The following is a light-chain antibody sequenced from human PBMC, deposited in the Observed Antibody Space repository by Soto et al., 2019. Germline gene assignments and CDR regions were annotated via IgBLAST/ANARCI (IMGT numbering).Light chain of an antibody. V-gene: IGKV3-20*01. CDR1: QSVSSSY. CDR3: QQYGSSLLT. J-gene: IGKJ4*01. Sequence: EIVLTQSPGTLSLSPGERATLSCRASQSVSSSYLAWYQQKPGQAPRLLIYGASSRATGIPDRFSASGSGTDFTLTISRLEPEDFAVYYCQQYGSSLLTFGGGPKVEI. CDR2: GAS.